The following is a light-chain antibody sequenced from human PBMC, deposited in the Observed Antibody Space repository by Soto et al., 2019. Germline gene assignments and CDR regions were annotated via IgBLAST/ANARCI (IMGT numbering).Light chain of an antibody. CDR1: QSISSSY. CDR3: QQLNSYPPIT. Sequence: EIVLTQSPGTLSLSPGERATLSCRASQSISSSYLAWYQQKPGQAPRLLIYAASSRATGIPDRFSGSGSGTDFTLTISRLEPEDFAVYYCQQLNSYPPITFGGGTKVEIK. CDR2: AAS. V-gene: IGKV3-20*01. J-gene: IGKJ4*01.